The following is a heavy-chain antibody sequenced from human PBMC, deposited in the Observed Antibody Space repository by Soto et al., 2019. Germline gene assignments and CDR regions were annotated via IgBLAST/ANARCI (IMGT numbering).Heavy chain of an antibody. D-gene: IGHD3-9*01. Sequence: QVQLQESGPGLVKPSETLSLTCTVSGGSISPYYWTWIRQPPGKGLEWIGYVYYNGNTNYNPSLKGRVSMSVDTSKRQFSLKVTSMAAADTAVYYCARIQGACAGCFDYWGQGALVTVSS. V-gene: IGHV4-59*01. CDR1: GGSISPYY. J-gene: IGHJ4*02. CDR3: ARIQGACAGCFDY. CDR2: VYYNGNT.